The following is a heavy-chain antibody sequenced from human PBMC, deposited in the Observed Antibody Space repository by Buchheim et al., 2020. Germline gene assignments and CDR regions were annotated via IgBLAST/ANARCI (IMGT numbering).Heavy chain of an antibody. CDR3: ARGDIRFLEWLLFDY. V-gene: IGHV3-74*02. Sequence: VQLVESGGGVVQPGRSLRLSCAASGFTLSSYWMHWVRQAPGKGLVWVSRINSDGSSTSYADSVKGRFTISRDNAKNTLYLQMNSLRAEDTAVYYCARGDIRFLEWLLFDYWGQGTL. D-gene: IGHD3-3*01. J-gene: IGHJ4*02. CDR1: GFTLSSYW. CDR2: INSDGSST.